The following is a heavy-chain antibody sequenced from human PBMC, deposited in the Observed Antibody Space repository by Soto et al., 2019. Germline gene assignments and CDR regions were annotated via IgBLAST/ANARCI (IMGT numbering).Heavy chain of an antibody. CDR1: GYSFSSFG. Sequence: ASVKVSCKASGYSFSSFGVNWVRQAPGQGLEWMGWVNAYNGNTNYEQKFQGRVTLTADTSTSTAYMEVRSLRSGDTAVYYCAKGAAGIEAHVIWGQGNLVTVSS. D-gene: IGHD6-13*01. J-gene: IGHJ4*02. CDR3: AKGAAGIEAHVI. V-gene: IGHV1-18*01. CDR2: VNAYNGNT.